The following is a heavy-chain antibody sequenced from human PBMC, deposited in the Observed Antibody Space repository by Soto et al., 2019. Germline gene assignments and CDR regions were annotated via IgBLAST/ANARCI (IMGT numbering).Heavy chain of an antibody. CDR3: ANGLTTVTDTYYYYGMDV. Sequence: ASVKVSCKASGYTFTSYYMHWVRQAPGQGLEWMGIINPSGGSTSYAQKFQGRVTMTRDTSTSTVYMELSSLRSEDTAVYYCANGLTTVTDTYYYYGMDVWGQGTTVTVSS. CDR2: INPSGGST. J-gene: IGHJ6*02. CDR1: GYTFTSYY. V-gene: IGHV1-46*01. D-gene: IGHD4-4*01.